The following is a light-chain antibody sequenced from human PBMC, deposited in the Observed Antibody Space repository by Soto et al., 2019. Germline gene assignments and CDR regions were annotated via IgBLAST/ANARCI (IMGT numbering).Light chain of an antibody. V-gene: IGKV1-5*01. J-gene: IGKJ1*01. CDR3: QQYNSYS. Sequence: DIQMTQSPSTLPASVGDRVTITCRASQSISNCLAWYQQKPGTAPKVLIYHASNLQSGVPSRFSGSGSGTEFTLTISSLQPDDFATYYCQQYNSYSFGQGTRWIPN. CDR2: HAS. CDR1: QSISNC.